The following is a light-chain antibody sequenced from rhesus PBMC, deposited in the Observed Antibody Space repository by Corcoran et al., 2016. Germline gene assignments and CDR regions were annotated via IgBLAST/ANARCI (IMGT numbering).Light chain of an antibody. CDR3: QRGYGILT. V-gene: IGKV1-33*02. Sequence: DIQMTQSPSSLSASVGDRVTITCQASPGISNTLAWYQQKPGKVPKLLINSASTFQSGVPTRFSGSGSGTDLTLTIGCLQPEVFATYYCQRGYGILTFGPGAKLDIK. CDR2: SAS. J-gene: IGKJ3*01. CDR1: PGISNT.